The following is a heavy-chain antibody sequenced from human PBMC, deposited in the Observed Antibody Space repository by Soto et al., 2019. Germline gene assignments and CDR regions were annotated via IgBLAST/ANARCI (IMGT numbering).Heavy chain of an antibody. Sequence: QLQLQESGPGLVKPSETLSLTCTVSGGSISSSFYYWGWIRQPPGKGLEWIGSIYYSGSTYYNPSLKSRVTISVDTSKNQFSLKLSSVTAADTAVYYCARLWNTAMAEPLKYWGQGTLVTVSS. D-gene: IGHD5-18*01. CDR3: ARLWNTAMAEPLKY. CDR1: GGSISSSFYY. V-gene: IGHV4-39*01. CDR2: IYYSGST. J-gene: IGHJ4*02.